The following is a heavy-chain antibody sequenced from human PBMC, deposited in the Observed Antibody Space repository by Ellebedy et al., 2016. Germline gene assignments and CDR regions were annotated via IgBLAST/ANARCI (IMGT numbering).Heavy chain of an antibody. J-gene: IGHJ4*02. CDR1: GYTFTSYG. V-gene: IGHV1-18*01. Sequence: ASVKVSXXASGYTFTSYGISWVRQAPGQGPEWMGWISAYNGNTNYAQKLQGRVTMTTDTSTSTAYMELRSLRSDDTAVYYCARANGGIAAAGTELDYWGQGTLVTVSS. D-gene: IGHD6-13*01. CDR3: ARANGGIAAAGTELDY. CDR2: ISAYNGNT.